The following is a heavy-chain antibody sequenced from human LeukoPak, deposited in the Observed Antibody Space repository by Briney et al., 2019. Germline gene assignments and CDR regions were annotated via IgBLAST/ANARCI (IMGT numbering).Heavy chain of an antibody. Sequence: GGSLRLSCVVSGFSFSTYWMSWVRQTPGKGLEWVANIKEDGSKDYYVDSVKGRFTISRDNAKNSLYLQMNSLRVEDSAVYYCARDAGGYDSWGQGTLVTVSS. CDR2: IKEDGSKD. CDR3: ARDAGGYDS. V-gene: IGHV3-7*01. CDR1: GFSFSTYW. D-gene: IGHD5-12*01. J-gene: IGHJ5*01.